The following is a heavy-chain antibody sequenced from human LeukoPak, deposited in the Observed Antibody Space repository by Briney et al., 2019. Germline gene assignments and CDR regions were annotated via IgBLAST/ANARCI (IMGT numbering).Heavy chain of an antibody. J-gene: IGHJ5*02. D-gene: IGHD6-13*01. CDR1: GFTFNNYA. V-gene: IGHV3-30*04. CDR3: ARGLDSSSWLNWFDP. CDR2: ISYDGSSK. Sequence: HPGGSLRLSCAASGFTFNNYAMHWVRQAPGKGLEWVALISYDGSSKYYADSVKGRFTISRDNSKNTLYLQMHSLRGEDAAVYYCARGLDSSSWLNWFDPWGQGTLVTVSS.